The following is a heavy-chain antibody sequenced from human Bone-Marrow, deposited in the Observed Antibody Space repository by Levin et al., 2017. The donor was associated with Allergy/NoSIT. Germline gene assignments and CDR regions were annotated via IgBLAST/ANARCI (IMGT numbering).Heavy chain of an antibody. J-gene: IGHJ4*02. Sequence: ASVKVSCKASGYPFTSYDINWVRQATGQGLEWMGWMNPNSGDTGYAQKFQGRVTMTRDAAISTAYLELNSLRSDDTAVYYCARVWGSVDYWGQGTLVTVSS. CDR3: ARVWGSVDY. CDR2: MNPNSGDT. V-gene: IGHV1-8*01. D-gene: IGHD3-16*01. CDR1: GYPFTSYD.